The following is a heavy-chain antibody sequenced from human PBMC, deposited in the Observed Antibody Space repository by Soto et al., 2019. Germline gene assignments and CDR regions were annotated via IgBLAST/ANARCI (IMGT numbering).Heavy chain of an antibody. CDR1: GFSFSDHS. Sequence: VQLVESGGGLVYPGGSLTLFCGGSGFSFSDHSMNWVRRAPGKGLQWVSYISSSGDNIHYAYSVKGRFTVSRDKVKNTLFLRMNSLRDDDTAMYYCARLPKGSLVTAWGQGTLFTVSS. V-gene: IGHV3-48*02. D-gene: IGHD2-21*02. J-gene: IGHJ4*02. CDR3: ARLPKGSLVTA. CDR2: ISSSGDNI.